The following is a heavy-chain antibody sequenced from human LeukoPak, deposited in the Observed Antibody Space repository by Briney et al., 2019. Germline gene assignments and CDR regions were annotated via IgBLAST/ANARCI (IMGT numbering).Heavy chain of an antibody. D-gene: IGHD3-9*01. J-gene: IGHJ6*03. V-gene: IGHV4-34*01. CDR2: INHTGTT. CDR1: GGSFNTYY. CDR3: ARHPSYFDWFTSVVYYYYMDV. Sequence: SETLSLTCAVYGGSFNTYYWNWIRQSPGKGLEWIGEINHTGTTNYNPSLKSRVTISVDTSKNQFSLKLSSVTAADTAVYYCARHPSYFDWFTSVVYYYYMDVWGKGTTVTISS.